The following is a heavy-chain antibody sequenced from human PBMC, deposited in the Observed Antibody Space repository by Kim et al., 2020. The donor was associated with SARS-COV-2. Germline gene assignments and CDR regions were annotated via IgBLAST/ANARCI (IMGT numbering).Heavy chain of an antibody. Sequence: SETLSLTCAVYGGSFSGYYWSWIRQPPGKGLEWIGEINHSGSTNYNPSLKSRVTISVDTSKNQFSLKLSSVTAADTDVYYCAREAYGRAFDIWGQGTMVNVSS. CDR3: AREAYGRAFDI. V-gene: IGHV4-34*01. D-gene: IGHD4-17*01. CDR2: INHSGST. CDR1: GGSFSGYY. J-gene: IGHJ3*02.